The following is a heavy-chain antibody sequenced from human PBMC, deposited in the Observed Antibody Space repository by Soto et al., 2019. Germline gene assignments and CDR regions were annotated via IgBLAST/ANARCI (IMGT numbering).Heavy chain of an antibody. CDR3: ARGPGTHYYYYYYMDV. CDR1: GGSFSGYY. Sequence: SETLSLTCAVHGGSFSGYYWSWIRQPPGRGLEWIGEINHSGSTNYNPSLKSRVTVSVDTFKNQFSLKLSSVTAVDTAVYYCARGPGTHYYYYYYMDVWGKGTTVTVS. V-gene: IGHV4-34*01. CDR2: INHSGST. J-gene: IGHJ6*03. D-gene: IGHD6-13*01.